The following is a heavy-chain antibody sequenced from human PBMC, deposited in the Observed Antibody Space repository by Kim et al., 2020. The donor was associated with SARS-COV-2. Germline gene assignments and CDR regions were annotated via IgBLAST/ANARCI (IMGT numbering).Heavy chain of an antibody. CDR3: AREYCSSTSCFSYYYGMDV. Sequence: DRFTISRDNSTNTLCLQMNSLRAEDTAVYYCAREYCSSTSCFSYYYGMDVWGQGTTVTVSS. J-gene: IGHJ6*02. V-gene: IGHV3-30*01. D-gene: IGHD2-2*01.